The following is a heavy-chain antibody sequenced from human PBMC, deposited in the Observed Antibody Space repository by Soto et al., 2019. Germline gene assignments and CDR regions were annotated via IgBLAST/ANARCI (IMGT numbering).Heavy chain of an antibody. D-gene: IGHD3-22*01. CDR1: GYTFTSYG. J-gene: IGHJ4*02. Sequence: QVQLVQSGAAVKKPGASVKVSCRASGYTFTSYGMNWVRQAPGRGLEWMGWISPGNGNTKYSQKFQGRVTIERDTSASTAYMELSGLRSEDTAVYYCARGGYFDSSNYLAYWGLGTLVTVSS. CDR3: ARGGYFDSSNYLAY. CDR2: ISPGNGNT. V-gene: IGHV1-3*01.